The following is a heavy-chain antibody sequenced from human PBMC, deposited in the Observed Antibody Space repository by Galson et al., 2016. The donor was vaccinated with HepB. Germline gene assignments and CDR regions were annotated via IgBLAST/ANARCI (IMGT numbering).Heavy chain of an antibody. CDR2: ISSSGTTT. Sequence: SLRLSCAASGFTFSDYDMSWIRQAPGKGLEWVSYISSSGTTTYYAESVKGRFTISRDNAKNSLYLQMNSLRAEDTATYYCARDGADMSGSPYFYFGPDGWGQRTTVTVSS. CDR1: GFTFSDYD. CDR3: ARDGADMSGSPYFYFGPDG. D-gene: IGHD3-10*01. V-gene: IGHV3-11*01. J-gene: IGHJ6*02.